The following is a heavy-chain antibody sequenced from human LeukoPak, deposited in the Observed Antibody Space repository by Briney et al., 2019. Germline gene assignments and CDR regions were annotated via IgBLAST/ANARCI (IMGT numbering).Heavy chain of an antibody. J-gene: IGHJ4*02. CDR3: ARADDWGTYFGY. CDR1: GGSFSGYY. V-gene: IGHV4-34*01. CDR2: INHSGST. D-gene: IGHD3-16*01. Sequence: SETLSLTCAVYGGSFSGYYWSWIRQPPGKGLEWIGEINHSGSTNYNPSLKSRVTISVDTSKNQFSLKLSSVTAAGTAVYCCARADDWGTYFGYWGQGTLVTVSS.